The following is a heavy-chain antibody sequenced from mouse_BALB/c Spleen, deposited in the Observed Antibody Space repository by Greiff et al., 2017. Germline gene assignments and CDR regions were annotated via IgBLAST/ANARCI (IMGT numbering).Heavy chain of an antibody. CDR2: ISDGGSYT. CDR1: GFTFSDYY. Sequence: EVKLVESGGGLVKPGGSLKLSCAASGFTFSDYYMYWVRQTPEKRLEWVATISDGGSYTYYPDSVKGRFTISRDNAKNNLYLQMSSLKSEDTAMYYCARDRGLEEGYYYAMDYWGQGTSVTVSS. V-gene: IGHV5-4*02. CDR3: ARDRGLEEGYYYAMDY. J-gene: IGHJ4*01. D-gene: IGHD2-4*01.